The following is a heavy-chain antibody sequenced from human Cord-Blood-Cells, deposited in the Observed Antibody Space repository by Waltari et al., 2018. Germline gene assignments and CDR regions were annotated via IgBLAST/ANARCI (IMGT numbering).Heavy chain of an antibody. CDR1: GFTFSSYS. V-gene: IGHV3-48*02. CDR2: ISSSSSTI. CDR3: ARVLTLSSAYYFDY. Sequence: EVQLVESGGGLVQPGGSLRHSCAASGFTFSSYSMNWVRQAPGKGLEWVSYISSSSSTIYYADSVKVRFTVSRDNAKNSLYLQMNSLRDEDTAVYYCARVLTLSSAYYFDYWGQGTLVTVSS. J-gene: IGHJ4*02. D-gene: IGHD3-9*01.